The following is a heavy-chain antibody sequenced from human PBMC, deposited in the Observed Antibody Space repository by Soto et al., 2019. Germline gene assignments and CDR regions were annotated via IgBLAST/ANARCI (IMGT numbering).Heavy chain of an antibody. CDR3: ARELPQRQGRNMDV. J-gene: IGHJ6*02. CDR1: GGSMTSGDQS. CDR2: INHRGSL. Sequence: QVQLQESGPGLVKPSQTLSLTCTVTGGSMTSGDQSWTWIRHRPGEGLEGFGYINHRGSLYYNPSLKSRVSMSVDTSKNQSSLNLSSVTAADTAVYYCARELPQRQGRNMDVWGQGTTVTVSS. D-gene: IGHD1-1*01. V-gene: IGHV4-31*03.